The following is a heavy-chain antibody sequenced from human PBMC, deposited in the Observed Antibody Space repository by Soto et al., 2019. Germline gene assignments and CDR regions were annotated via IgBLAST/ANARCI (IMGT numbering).Heavy chain of an antibody. Sequence: ASVKVSCKASGGTFSSYAISWVRQAPGQGLEWMGGIIPIFGTANYAQKFQGRVTITADESTSTAYMELSSLRSEDTAVYFCAKEDPSGRYSLDYWGQGSQVTVSS. CDR1: GGTFSSYA. D-gene: IGHD1-26*01. V-gene: IGHV1-69*13. CDR2: IIPIFGTA. CDR3: AKEDPSGRYSLDY. J-gene: IGHJ4*02.